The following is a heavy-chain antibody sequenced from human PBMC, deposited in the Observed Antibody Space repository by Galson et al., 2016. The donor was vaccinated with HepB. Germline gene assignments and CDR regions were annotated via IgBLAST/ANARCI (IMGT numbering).Heavy chain of an antibody. J-gene: IGHJ3*02. CDR3: ANLQAGAITKSFEI. CDR1: GGSISNRSYF. D-gene: IGHD3-3*01. V-gene: IGHV4-39*01. Sequence: LSLTCNVSGGSISNRSYFWAWIRQPPGKGLEWIATIYYSGKTYYSPSLQSRVTISVDTSKNQFSLILTSVSAADTAVYYCANLQAGAITKSFEIWGQGTMVTVSS. CDR2: IYYSGKT.